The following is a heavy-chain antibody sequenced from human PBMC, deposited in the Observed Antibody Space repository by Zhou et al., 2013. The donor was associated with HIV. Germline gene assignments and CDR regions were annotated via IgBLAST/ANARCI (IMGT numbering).Heavy chain of an antibody. CDR1: GGTFSSYA. D-gene: IGHD5-12*01. Sequence: QVQLVQSGAEVKKPGSSVKVSCKASGGTFSSYAISWVRQAPGQGLEYMGGIIPIFGTANYAQKFQGRVTITADESTSAAYMELSSLRSDDTAIYYCARDPLRYGFSGSAGYFDSWGQGTL. CDR3: ARDPLRYGFSGSAGYFDS. J-gene: IGHJ4*02. V-gene: IGHV1-69*12. CDR2: IIPIFGTA.